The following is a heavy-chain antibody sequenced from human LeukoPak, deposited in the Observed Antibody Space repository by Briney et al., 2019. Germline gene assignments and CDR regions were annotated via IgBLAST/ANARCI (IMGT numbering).Heavy chain of an antibody. Sequence: SETLSLTCTVSGGSISSSSYYWGWIRQPPGKGLEWIGSIYYSGSTYYNPSLKSRVTISVDTSKNQFSLKLSSVTAADTAVYYCARDWADPKGGSGSYPTAWGQGTLVTVSS. D-gene: IGHD3-10*01. J-gene: IGHJ5*02. CDR3: ARDWADPKGGSGSYPTA. CDR2: IYYSGST. CDR1: GGSISSSSYY. V-gene: IGHV4-39*07.